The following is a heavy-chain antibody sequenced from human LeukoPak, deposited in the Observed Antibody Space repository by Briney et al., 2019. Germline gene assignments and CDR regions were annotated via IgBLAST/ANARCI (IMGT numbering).Heavy chain of an antibody. J-gene: IGHJ5*02. CDR2: ISAYNGNT. CDR1: GYTFTSYG. D-gene: IGHD2-2*01. V-gene: IGHV1-18*01. CDR3: ARCIVVVPAAPRVDWFDP. Sequence: ASVKVSCKASGYTFTSYGISWVRQAPGQGLEWMGWISAYNGNTNYAQKLQGRVTMTTDTSTSTAYMELRSLRSDDTAVYYCARCIVVVPAAPRVDWFDPWGQGTLVTVSS.